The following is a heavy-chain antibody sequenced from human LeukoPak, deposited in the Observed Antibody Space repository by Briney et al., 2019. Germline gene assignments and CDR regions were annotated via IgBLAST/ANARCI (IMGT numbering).Heavy chain of an antibody. D-gene: IGHD5-24*01. CDR3: ARARDVEMATSD. J-gene: IGHJ4*02. CDR1: GYTFTGYY. CDR2: INPNSGGT. V-gene: IGHV1-2*02. Sequence: ASVKVSCKASGYTFTGYYMHWVRQALGQGLEWMGWINPNSGGTNYAQKFQGRVTMTRDTSISTAYMELSRLRSDDTAVYYCARARDVEMATSDWGQGTLVTVSS.